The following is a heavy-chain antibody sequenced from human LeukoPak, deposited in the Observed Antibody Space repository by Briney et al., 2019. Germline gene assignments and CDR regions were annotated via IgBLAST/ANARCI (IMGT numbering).Heavy chain of an antibody. CDR2: TIPIFGTA. D-gene: IGHD3-10*01. CDR3: ARTYYYGSGSYFDY. CDR1: GGTFSSYA. V-gene: IGHV1-69*05. Sequence: ASVKVSCKASGGTFSSYAISWVRQAPGQGLEWMGRTIPIFGTANYAQKFQGRVTITTDESTSTAYMELSSLRSEDTAVYYCARTYYYGSGSYFDYWGQGTLVTVSS. J-gene: IGHJ4*02.